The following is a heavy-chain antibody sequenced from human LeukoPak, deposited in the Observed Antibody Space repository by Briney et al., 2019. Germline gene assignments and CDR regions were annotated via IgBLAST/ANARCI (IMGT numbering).Heavy chain of an antibody. V-gene: IGHV4-34*01. CDR3: ARESGSGFDY. J-gene: IGHJ4*02. Sequence: PSETLSLTCTVSGGSISSYYWSWIRQPPGKGLEWIGEINHSGSTNYNPSLKSRVTISVDTSKNQFSLKLSSVTAADTAVYYCARESGSGFDYWGQGTLVTVSS. CDR2: INHSGST. D-gene: IGHD3-10*01. CDR1: GGSISSYY.